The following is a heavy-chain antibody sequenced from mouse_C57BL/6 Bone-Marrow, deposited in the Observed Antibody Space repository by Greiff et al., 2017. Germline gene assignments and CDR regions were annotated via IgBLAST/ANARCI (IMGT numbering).Heavy chain of an antibody. CDR2: IDPSASYT. CDR1: GYTFTSYW. J-gene: IGHJ2*01. CDR3: ARFEFDGYFLFDY. D-gene: IGHD2-3*01. V-gene: IGHV1-69*01. Sequence: VQLQQPGAELVMPGASVKLSCKASGYTFTSYWMHWVKQRPGQGLEWIGEIDPSASYTNYNQKFKGKSTLTVDKSSSTAYMQLSSLTSEDSAFYYCARFEFDGYFLFDYWGQGTTLTVSS.